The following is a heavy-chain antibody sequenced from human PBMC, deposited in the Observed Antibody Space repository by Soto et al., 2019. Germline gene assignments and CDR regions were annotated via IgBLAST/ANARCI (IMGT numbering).Heavy chain of an antibody. CDR2: INHSGST. Sequence: PSETLSLTCAVYGGSLSGYYWSWIRQPPGKGLEWIGEINHSGSTNYNPSLKSRVTISVDTSKTQFSLKLSSVTAADTAVYYCASCYYYDSSGYMYNWFDPWGQGTLVTVSS. J-gene: IGHJ5*02. V-gene: IGHV4-34*01. CDR3: ASCYYYDSSGYMYNWFDP. D-gene: IGHD3-22*01. CDR1: GGSLSGYY.